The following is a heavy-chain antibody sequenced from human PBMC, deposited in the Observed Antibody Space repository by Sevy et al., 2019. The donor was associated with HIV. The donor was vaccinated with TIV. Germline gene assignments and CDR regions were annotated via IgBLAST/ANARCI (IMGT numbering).Heavy chain of an antibody. CDR2: ISSSSYI. CDR1: GFTFSSYS. J-gene: IGHJ4*02. D-gene: IGHD6-19*01. CDR3: AREGSGWFWFDY. Sequence: GGSLRLSCAASGFTFSSYSMNWVRQAPGKGLEWVSSISSSSYIYYADSVKGRFTISRDNAKNSLYLQMNSLRAEDTAVYYCAREGSGWFWFDYWGQGTLVTVSS. V-gene: IGHV3-21*01.